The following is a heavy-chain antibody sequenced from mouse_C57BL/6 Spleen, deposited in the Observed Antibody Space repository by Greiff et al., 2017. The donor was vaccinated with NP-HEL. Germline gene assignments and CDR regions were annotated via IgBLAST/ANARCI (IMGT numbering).Heavy chain of an antibody. CDR2: IDPETGGT. CDR1: GYTFTDYE. CDR3: TRAAAQATAFAY. V-gene: IGHV1-15*01. D-gene: IGHD3-2*02. J-gene: IGHJ3*01. Sequence: VQLQQSGAELVRPGASVTLSCKASGYTFTDYEMHWVKQTPVHGLEWIGAIDPETGGTAYNQKFKGKAILTADKSSSTAYMELRSLTSEDSAVYYCTRAAAQATAFAYWGQGTLVTVSA.